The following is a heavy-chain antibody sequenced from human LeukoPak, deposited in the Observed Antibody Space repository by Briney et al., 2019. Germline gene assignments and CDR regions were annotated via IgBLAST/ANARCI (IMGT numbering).Heavy chain of an antibody. J-gene: IGHJ4*02. CDR2: FDPEDGET. Sequence: ASVKVSCKVSGYTLTELSMHWVRQAPGKGLEWMGGFDPEDGETIYAQKFQGRVTMTEDTSTDTAYMELSSLRSEDTAVYYCATAPLYYYGSGIGAFDYWGQGTLVTVSS. D-gene: IGHD3-10*01. CDR1: GYTLTELS. V-gene: IGHV1-24*01. CDR3: ATAPLYYYGSGIGAFDY.